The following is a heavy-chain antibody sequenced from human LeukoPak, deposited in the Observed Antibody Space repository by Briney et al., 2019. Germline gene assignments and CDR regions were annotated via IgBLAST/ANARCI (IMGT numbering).Heavy chain of an antibody. J-gene: IGHJ2*01. V-gene: IGHV5-51*01. CDR2: IYPGDSDT. CDR3: ARGGREDTAVVIYWYFDL. D-gene: IGHD5-18*01. Sequence: GESLKISCKGSGYSFTSYWIGWVRQMPGKGLEWMGIIYPGDSDTRYSPSFQGQVTISADKSISTAYLQWSSLKASDTAMYYCARGGREDTAVVIYWYFDLWGRGTLVTVSS. CDR1: GYSFTSYW.